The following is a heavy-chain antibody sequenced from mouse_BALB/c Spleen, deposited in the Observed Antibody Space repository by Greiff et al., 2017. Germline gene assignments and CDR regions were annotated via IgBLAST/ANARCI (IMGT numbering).Heavy chain of an antibody. CDR2: IYPGDGDT. Sequence: QVQLQQSGAELARPGASVKLSCKASGYTFTSYWMQWVKQRPGQGLEWIGAIYPGDGDTRYTQKFKGKATLTADKSSSTAYMQLSSLASEDSAVYYCARTPPMITTGGSSGWFAYWGQGTLVTVSA. J-gene: IGHJ3*01. D-gene: IGHD2-4*01. V-gene: IGHV1-87*01. CDR3: ARTPPMITTGGSSGWFAY. CDR1: GYTFTSYW.